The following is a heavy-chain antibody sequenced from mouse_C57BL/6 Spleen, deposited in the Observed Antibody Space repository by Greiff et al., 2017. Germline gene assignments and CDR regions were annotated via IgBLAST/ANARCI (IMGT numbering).Heavy chain of an antibody. V-gene: IGHV3-6*01. CDR1: GYSITSGYY. J-gene: IGHJ4*01. CDR3: ASYDLYYYAMDY. Sequence: EVQVEESGPGLVKPSQSLSLTCSVTGYSITSGYYWNWIRQFPGNKLEWMGYISYDGSNNYNPSLKNRIPITRNTSKNQFFLKLNSVTTEDTATYYCASYDLYYYAMDYWGQGTSVTVSS. D-gene: IGHD2-12*01. CDR2: ISYDGSN.